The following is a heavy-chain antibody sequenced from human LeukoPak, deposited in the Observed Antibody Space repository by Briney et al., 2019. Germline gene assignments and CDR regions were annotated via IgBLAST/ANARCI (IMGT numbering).Heavy chain of an antibody. Sequence: ASVKLSFTASGFTFTSFYRHGGRHPHGQGLGRMGIINPSGGSTSYPQKFQGRVTMTRDTSTSTVYMELSSLRSEDTAVYYCARDTYGSGSYNVWGQGTTVTVSS. J-gene: IGHJ6*02. D-gene: IGHD3-10*01. CDR3: ARDTYGSGSYNV. CDR1: GFTFTSFY. CDR2: INPSGGST. V-gene: IGHV1-46*01.